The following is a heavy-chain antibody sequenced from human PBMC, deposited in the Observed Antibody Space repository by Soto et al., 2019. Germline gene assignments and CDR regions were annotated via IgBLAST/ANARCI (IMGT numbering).Heavy chain of an antibody. D-gene: IGHD3-22*01. CDR2: ITNTGGST. J-gene: IGHJ4*02. CDR3: AKASGYDNSGNYKYYFDY. CDR1: GFTFSSYT. Sequence: GGSLRLSCAASGFTFSSYTMTWVRQAPGKGLERVSSITNTGGSTYYADSVKGRFSISRDNSKNTVDLQMNSLRAEDTAVYFCAKASGYDNSGNYKYYFDYWGQGTLVTVSS. V-gene: IGHV3-23*01.